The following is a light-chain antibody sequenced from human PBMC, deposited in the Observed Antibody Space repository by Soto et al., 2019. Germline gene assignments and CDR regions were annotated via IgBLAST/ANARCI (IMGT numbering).Light chain of an antibody. CDR2: GES. CDR1: QSVSTN. J-gene: IGKJ2*01. CDR3: QQYTNWTYT. Sequence: EIVMTQSPYTLSVYPGERATLSCRASQSVSTNLAWYQQKPGHAPRPLIYGESTMATSIPARFSGSGSGTEFTLTISSLQSEDFAVYHCQQYTNWTYTFGKGTQLEIK. V-gene: IGKV3-15*01.